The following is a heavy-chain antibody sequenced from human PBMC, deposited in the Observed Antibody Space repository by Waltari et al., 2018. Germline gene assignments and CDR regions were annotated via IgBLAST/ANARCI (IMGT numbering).Heavy chain of an antibody. V-gene: IGHV4-39*07. CDR1: GGSISSSSYY. CDR3: ATVDYDILTGYYTNFDY. J-gene: IGHJ4*02. CDR2: IYYSGST. Sequence: QLQLQESGPGLVKPSETLSLTCTVSGGSISSSSYYWGWIRQPPGKGLEWIGSIYYSGSTYYNPSLKSRVTISVDTSKNQFSLKLSSVTAADTAVYYCATVDYDILTGYYTNFDYWGQGTLVTVSS. D-gene: IGHD3-9*01.